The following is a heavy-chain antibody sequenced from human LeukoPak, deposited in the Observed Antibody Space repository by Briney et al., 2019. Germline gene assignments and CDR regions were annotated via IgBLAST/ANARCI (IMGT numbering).Heavy chain of an antibody. Sequence: SETLSLTCTVSGGSISSSSYYWGWIRQPPGKGLEWIGYIYNSGSTYYNPSLRSRVAISIDTSQNRFSLRLDSVTAADTAVYFCATTARHCSEYWGQGTLVTVSS. V-gene: IGHV4-30-4*08. CDR1: GGSISSSSYY. CDR2: IYNSGST. CDR3: ATTARHCSEY. J-gene: IGHJ4*02. D-gene: IGHD6-6*01.